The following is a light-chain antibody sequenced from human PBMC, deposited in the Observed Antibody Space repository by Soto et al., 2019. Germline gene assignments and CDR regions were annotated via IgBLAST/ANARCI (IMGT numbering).Light chain of an antibody. CDR1: GSDVGAYNY. CDR2: DVV. Sequence: SALTQPASVSGSPGQSITISCTGTGSDVGAYNYVSWYQQCPGKAPKLIIYDVVNRPSGVSNRFSGSKSGNTAALIIFGLQAEDEADYYCCSYTSSSTYVFGTGTKVTVL. J-gene: IGLJ1*01. V-gene: IGLV2-14*01. CDR3: CSYTSSSTYV.